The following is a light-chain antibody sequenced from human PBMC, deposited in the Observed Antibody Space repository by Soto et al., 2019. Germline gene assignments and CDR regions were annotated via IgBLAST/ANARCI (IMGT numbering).Light chain of an antibody. V-gene: IGLV2-14*01. CDR2: EVN. CDR3: SSYTRSSTTV. CDR1: SSDVGGYNY. Sequence: QSVLTQPASVSGSPGQSITISCTGTSSDVGGYNYVSWYQQHPGKAPKLMIYEVNNRPSGVSNRFSGSKSGNTASLTISGLQAEDEADYYCSSYTRSSTTVFGGGTQLTVL. J-gene: IGLJ3*02.